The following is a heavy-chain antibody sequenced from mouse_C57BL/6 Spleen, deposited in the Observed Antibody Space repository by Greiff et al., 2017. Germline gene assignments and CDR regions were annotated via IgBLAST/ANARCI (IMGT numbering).Heavy chain of an antibody. J-gene: IGHJ2*01. CDR2: ISYDGSN. CDR3: ARNSYFDY. Sequence: EVQRVESGPGLVKPSQSLSLTCSVTGYSITSGYYWNWIRQFPGNKLEWMGYISYDGSNNYNPSLKNRISITRDTSKNQFFLKLNSVTTEDTATYYCARNSYFDYWGQGTTLTVSS. V-gene: IGHV3-6*01. CDR1: GYSITSGYY.